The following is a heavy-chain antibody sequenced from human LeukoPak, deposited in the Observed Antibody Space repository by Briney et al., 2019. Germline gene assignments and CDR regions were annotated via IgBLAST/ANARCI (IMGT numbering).Heavy chain of an antibody. V-gene: IGHV1-69*13. D-gene: IGHD2-2*01. CDR2: IIPIFGTA. Sequence: ASVKVSCKASGGTFSSYAISWVRQAPGQGLEWMGGIIPIFGTANYAQKFQGRVTITADESTSTAYTELSSLRSEDTAVYYCARGRKYQLLKAPNFDYWGQGTLVTVSS. J-gene: IGHJ4*02. CDR1: GGTFSSYA. CDR3: ARGRKYQLLKAPNFDY.